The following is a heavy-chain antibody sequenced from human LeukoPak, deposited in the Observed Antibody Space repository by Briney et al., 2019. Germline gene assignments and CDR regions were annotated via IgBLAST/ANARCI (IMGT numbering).Heavy chain of an antibody. J-gene: IGHJ4*02. V-gene: IGHV4-39*01. D-gene: IGHD3-22*01. CDR1: GGSISSSSYY. Sequence: SETLSLTCTVSGGSISSSSYYWGWLRQPPGKGLEWIGSIYYSGSTYYNPSLKSRLTISVDTSKNQFSLKLTSVTAADTAVYYCARARGDYYDSSGYYSAFDYWGQGTLVTVSS. CDR3: ARARGDYYDSSGYYSAFDY. CDR2: IYYSGST.